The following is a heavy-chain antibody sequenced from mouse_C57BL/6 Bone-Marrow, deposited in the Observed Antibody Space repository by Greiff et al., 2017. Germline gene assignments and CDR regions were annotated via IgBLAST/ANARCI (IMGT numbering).Heavy chain of an antibody. D-gene: IGHD2-13*01. CDR3: ARSRADGDYVFWYFDV. V-gene: IGHV8-8*01. CDR1: GFSLSTFGLG. J-gene: IGHJ1*03. CDR2: IWWDDDN. Sequence: QVTLKVSGPGILQPSQTLSLTCSFSGFSLSTFGLGVGWIRQPSGKGLEWLAHIWWDDDNYYNPALKRRLTISKDTSKNQVFLKIANVDTADTATYYCARSRADGDYVFWYFDVWGTGTTVTVSS.